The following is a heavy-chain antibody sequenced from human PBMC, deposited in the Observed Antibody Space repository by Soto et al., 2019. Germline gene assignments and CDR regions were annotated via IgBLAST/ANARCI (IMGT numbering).Heavy chain of an antibody. CDR2: VNPSSGNT. J-gene: IGHJ5*02. CDR3: ARASMYIWNDH. D-gene: IGHD1-20*01. Sequence: QVQLVQSGAEVKRPGASVKVSCEASGYTFTTYDINWVRQASGQGLEWMGCVNPSSGNTVYAQKFHGRVTMTRDTSISTAYMELSSLKSDDTAIYCCARASMYIWNDHWGQGTLVTVSS. CDR1: GYTFTTYD. V-gene: IGHV1-8*01.